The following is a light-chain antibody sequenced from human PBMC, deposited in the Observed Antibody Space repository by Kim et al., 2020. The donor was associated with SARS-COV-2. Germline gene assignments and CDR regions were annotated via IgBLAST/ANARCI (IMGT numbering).Light chain of an antibody. J-gene: IGLJ3*02. V-gene: IGLV6-57*01. CDR2: QDD. Sequence: NFMLTQPHSVSESPGKTVTISCTRSSGNIASNYVQWYQQRPGSSPTTLIYQDDQRPSGDPDRFSGSIDSSSNSASLTISGLKTEDEADYYCQSYDSSTIQWVFGGGTQLTVL. CDR3: QSYDSSTIQWV. CDR1: SGNIASNY.